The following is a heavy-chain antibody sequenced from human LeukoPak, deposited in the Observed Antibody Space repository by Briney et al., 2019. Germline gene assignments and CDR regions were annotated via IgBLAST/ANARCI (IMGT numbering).Heavy chain of an antibody. J-gene: IGHJ3*02. CDR3: ASQTSKRYCSGGSCYFDAFDI. CDR1: GYTFTGYY. V-gene: IGHV1-2*02. D-gene: IGHD2-15*01. CDR2: INPNTGGT. Sequence: ASVKVSCKASGYTFTGYYMQWVRQAPGQGLEWMGWINPNTGGTNYAQKFQGGVTVTTDTSVSTGYMELSRLTSDDTAVYYCASQTSKRYCSGGSCYFDAFDIWGQGTMVTVSS.